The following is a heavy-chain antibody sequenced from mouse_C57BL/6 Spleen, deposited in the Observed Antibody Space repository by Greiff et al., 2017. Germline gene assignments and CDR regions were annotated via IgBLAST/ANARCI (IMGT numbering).Heavy chain of an antibody. CDR2: ISYDGSN. CDR3: ARDGPGY. J-gene: IGHJ2*01. CDR1: GYSITSGYY. Sequence: EVKLQESGPGLVKPSQSLSLTCSVTGYSITSGYYWNWIRQFPGNKLEWMGYISYDGSNNYNPSLKNRISITRDTSKNQFFLKLNSVTTEDTATYYCARDGPGYWGQGTTLTVSS. V-gene: IGHV3-6*01.